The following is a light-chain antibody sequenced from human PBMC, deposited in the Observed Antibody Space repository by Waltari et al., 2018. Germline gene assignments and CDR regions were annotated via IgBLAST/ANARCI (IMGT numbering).Light chain of an antibody. V-gene: IGLV3-19*01. Sequence: SSELNQDPAVSVALDQPVLITFDGDRLRNYYSTWYQQKPGQAPVLVIYGKNNRPSGIPDRFSASSSGNTASLTITGAQAEDEADYYCNSRDSSFNHMVFGGGTKLTVL. CDR3: NSRDSSFNHMV. CDR1: RLRNYY. J-gene: IGLJ2*01. CDR2: GKN.